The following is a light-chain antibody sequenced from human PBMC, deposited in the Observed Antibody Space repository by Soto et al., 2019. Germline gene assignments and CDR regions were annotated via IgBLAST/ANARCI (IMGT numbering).Light chain of an antibody. Sequence: EIVLTQSPGTLSLSPGERATLSCRASQSVSSSYLAWYQQKPGQAPRLLIYGASSRATGIPDRFSGSGSGTQFPLTVRSLEPEDREGYYRQQRSNWRTFGQGTKVEMK. CDR2: GAS. CDR3: QQRSNWRT. CDR1: QSVSSSY. J-gene: IGKJ1*01. V-gene: IGKV3D-20*02.